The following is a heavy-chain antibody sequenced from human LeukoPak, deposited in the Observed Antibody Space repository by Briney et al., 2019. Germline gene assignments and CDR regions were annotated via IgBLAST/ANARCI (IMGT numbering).Heavy chain of an antibody. CDR1: GGSISSSTYY. J-gene: IGHJ4*02. D-gene: IGHD1-26*01. V-gene: IGHV4-39*01. CDR3: ARNASDSGTSYFDY. Sequence: SEILSLTCTVSGGSISSSTYYWGWIRQPPGKGLEWIGSIYYSGSTSYNPSLKSRVTISVDTSKNQFSLKLDSVTAADTAVYYCARNASDSGTSYFDYWGQGTLVTVSS. CDR2: IYYSGST.